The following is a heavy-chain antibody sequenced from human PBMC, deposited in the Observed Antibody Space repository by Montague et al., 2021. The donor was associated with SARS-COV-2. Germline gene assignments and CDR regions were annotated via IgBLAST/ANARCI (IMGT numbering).Heavy chain of an antibody. Sequence: SETLSLTCTVSGDSVSSSTYYWTWMRQPPGKGLEWIGYFYYRGTTKYNPSLKSRVTISLDTSKNQFSLRLSSVTAADTAVYYCARDGGSDDDYWSGLQRVYGLDVWGRGTTVTVSS. CDR1: GDSVSSSTYY. CDR3: ARDGGSDDDYWSGLQRVYGLDV. V-gene: IGHV4-61*01. D-gene: IGHD3-3*01. CDR2: FYYRGTT. J-gene: IGHJ6*02.